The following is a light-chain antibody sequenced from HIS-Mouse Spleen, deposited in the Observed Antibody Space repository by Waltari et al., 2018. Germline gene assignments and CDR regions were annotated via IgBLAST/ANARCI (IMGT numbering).Light chain of an antibody. Sequence: SYELTQPPSLSVSPGQTARTTCPGHALPKKYPYWYQQKSGKAPVLVIYEDSKRPSGIPERFSGSSSGTMATLTISGAQVEDGADYYCYSTDSSGNHRVFGGGTKLTVL. CDR2: EDS. J-gene: IGLJ2*01. CDR1: ALPKKY. CDR3: YSTDSSGNHRV. V-gene: IGLV3-10*01.